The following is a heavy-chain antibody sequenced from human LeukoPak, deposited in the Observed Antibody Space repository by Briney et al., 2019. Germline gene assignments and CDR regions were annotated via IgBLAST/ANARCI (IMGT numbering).Heavy chain of an antibody. CDR2: IGGSGGRT. CDR3: AKDRGVGVAGQAPYGMDV. CDR1: GFTFSSYA. J-gene: IGHJ6*02. D-gene: IGHD2-2*01. Sequence: GGSLRLSCAASGFTFSSYAMNWVRQAPGRGLEWVSAIGGSGGRTYYADSVKGRFTISRDNSENTLYLQMNSLRAEDTAVYYCAKDRGVGVAGQAPYGMDVWGQGTTVTVSS. V-gene: IGHV3-23*01.